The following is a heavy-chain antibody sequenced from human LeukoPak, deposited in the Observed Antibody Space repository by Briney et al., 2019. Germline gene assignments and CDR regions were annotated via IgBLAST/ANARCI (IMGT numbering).Heavy chain of an antibody. CDR1: GYTFTSYY. CDR2: INPSGGST. J-gene: IGHJ4*02. CDR3: ARDVGYCSGGSCYPFY. Sequence: ASVKVSCKASGYTFTSYYMHWVRQAPGQGLEWMGIINPSGGSTSCAQKFQGRVTMTRDMSTSTVYMELSSLRSEDTAVYYCARDVGYCSGGSCYPFYWGQGTLVTVSS. D-gene: IGHD2-15*01. V-gene: IGHV1-46*01.